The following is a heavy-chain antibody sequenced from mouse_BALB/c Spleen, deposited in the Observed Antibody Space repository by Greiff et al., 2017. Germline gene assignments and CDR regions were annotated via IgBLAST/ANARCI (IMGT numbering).Heavy chain of an antibody. D-gene: IGHD2-1*01. CDR2: IYPYNGGT. V-gene: IGHV1S29*02. CDR3: ARRNYGNWFAY. CDR1: GYTFTDYN. Sequence: EVKLMESGPELVKPGASVKISCKASGYTFTDYNMHWVKQSHGKSLEWIGYIYPYNGGTGYNQKFKSKATLTVDNSSSTACMELRSLTSEDSAVYYCARRNYGNWFAYWGQGTLVTVSA. J-gene: IGHJ3*01.